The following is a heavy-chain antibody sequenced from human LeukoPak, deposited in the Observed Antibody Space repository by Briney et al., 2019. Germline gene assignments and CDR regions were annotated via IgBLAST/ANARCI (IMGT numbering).Heavy chain of an antibody. Sequence: GGSLRLSWAASGFNFSSYAMSWVRQAPGKGLEWVSAISGSGGNTYYADSVKGRFTISRDNSKNTLYLQMNSRRAEDTAVYYCAKDPSLSYDSSGYYYHYWGQGTLVTVSS. D-gene: IGHD3-22*01. V-gene: IGHV3-23*01. CDR1: GFNFSSYA. CDR3: AKDPSLSYDSSGYYYHY. CDR2: ISGSGGNT. J-gene: IGHJ4*02.